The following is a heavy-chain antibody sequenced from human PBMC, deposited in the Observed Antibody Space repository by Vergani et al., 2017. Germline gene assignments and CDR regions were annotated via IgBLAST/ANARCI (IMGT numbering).Heavy chain of an antibody. CDR1: GFTFSSYS. CDR2: ISSSSSTI. CDR3: ARLPGGGYWNYREGARDYYYYGMDV. V-gene: IGHV3-48*01. D-gene: IGHD1-7*01. J-gene: IGHJ6*02. Sequence: EVQLVESGGGLVQPGGSLRLSCAASGFTFSSYSMNWVRQAPGKGLEWVSYISSSSSTIYYADSVKGRFTISRDNAKNSLYLQMNSLRAEDTAVYYCARLPGGGYWNYREGARDYYYYGMDVWGQGTTVTVSS.